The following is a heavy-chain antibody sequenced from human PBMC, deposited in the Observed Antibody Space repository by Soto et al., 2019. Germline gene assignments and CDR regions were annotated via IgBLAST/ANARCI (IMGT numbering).Heavy chain of an antibody. Sequence: ASVKVSCKASGYTFTSYGISWVRQAPGQGLEWMGWISAYNGNTNYAQKFQGRVTMTRDTSTSTVYMELSSLRSEDTAVYYCAVRGYSYGLRLYYYGMDVWGQGTTVTVSS. CDR3: AVRGYSYGLRLYYYGMDV. D-gene: IGHD5-18*01. CDR2: ISAYNGNT. V-gene: IGHV1-18*01. J-gene: IGHJ6*02. CDR1: GYTFTSYG.